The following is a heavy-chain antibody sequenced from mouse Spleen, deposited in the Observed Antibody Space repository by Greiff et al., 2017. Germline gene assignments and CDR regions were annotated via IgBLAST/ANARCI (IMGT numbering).Heavy chain of an antibody. J-gene: IGHJ4*01. CDR3: ARDRYGKGAMDY. V-gene: IGHV5-6-4*01. CDR2: ISSGGGST. D-gene: IGHD2-10*02. Sequence: EVKVVESGGGLVKLGGSLKLSCAASGFTFSSYYMSWVRQTPEKRLEWVATISSGGGSTYYPDSVKGRFTISRDNAKNTLYLQMSSLNSEDTAVYYCARDRYGKGAMDYWGQGTSVTVSS. CDR1: GFTFSSYY.